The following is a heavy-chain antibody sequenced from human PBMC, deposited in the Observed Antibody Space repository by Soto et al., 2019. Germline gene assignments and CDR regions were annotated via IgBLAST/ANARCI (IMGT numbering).Heavy chain of an antibody. CDR3: ARPVEMATISRSYLFY. Sequence: SVKVSCKASGGTFSNYALNWVRQAPGQGLEWMGGIIPIFGTANYAQKFQGRVTITADESTSTAYLDLSSLRSEDTAVYYCARPVEMATISRSYLFYWGQGTLVTVSS. CDR2: IIPIFGTA. CDR1: GGTFSNYA. D-gene: IGHD5-12*01. J-gene: IGHJ4*02. V-gene: IGHV1-69*13.